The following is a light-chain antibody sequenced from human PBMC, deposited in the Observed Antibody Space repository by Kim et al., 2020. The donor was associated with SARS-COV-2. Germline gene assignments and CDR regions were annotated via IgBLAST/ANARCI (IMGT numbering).Light chain of an antibody. V-gene: IGKV1-6*01. J-gene: IGKJ2*01. Sequence: AIQMTQSPSSLSTSVGDTVTITCRASQGIRNDLGWYQQKPGKAPKLLIYSASSLQSGVPSRFSGSGSGTDFTLTISSLQPEDFATYYCLQGYNYPYTFGQGTKLEIK. CDR2: SAS. CDR1: QGIRND. CDR3: LQGYNYPYT.